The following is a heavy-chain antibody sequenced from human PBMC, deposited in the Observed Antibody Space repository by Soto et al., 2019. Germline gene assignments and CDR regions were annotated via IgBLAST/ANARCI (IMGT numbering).Heavy chain of an antibody. CDR1: GGTFSSYA. J-gene: IGHJ6*02. CDR3: ARAVVTRFRMVYYCYGMDV. CDR2: IIPIFGTA. Sequence: SVKVSCKASGGTFSSYAISWVRQAPGQGLEWMGGIIPIFGTANYAQKFQGRVTITADESTSTAYMELSSLRSEDTAVYYCARAVVTRFRMVYYCYGMDVWGQGTTVTVSS. D-gene: IGHD2-21*02. V-gene: IGHV1-69*13.